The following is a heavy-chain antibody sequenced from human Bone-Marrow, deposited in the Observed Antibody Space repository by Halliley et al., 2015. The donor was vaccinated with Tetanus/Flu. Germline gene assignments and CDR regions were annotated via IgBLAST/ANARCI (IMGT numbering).Heavy chain of an antibody. D-gene: IGHD6-13*01. CDR1: GFTFSNYG. CDR3: ARDHSSSYFDF. Sequence: CAVSGFTFSNYGMHWVRQAPGKGLEWVALMSHDGYGKHSVDSVKGRFAISRDNSKNTLYLQMNSLRPQDTATYYCARDHSSSYFDFWGQGALVTVSS. J-gene: IGHJ4*02. CDR2: MSHDGYGK. V-gene: IGHV3-30*03.